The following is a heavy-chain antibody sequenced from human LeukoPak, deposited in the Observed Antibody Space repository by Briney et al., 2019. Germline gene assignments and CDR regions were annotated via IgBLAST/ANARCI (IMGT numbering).Heavy chain of an antibody. CDR1: GFTFSSYW. J-gene: IGHJ4*02. CDR3: ARDWSSGWYDY. CDR2: INSDGSST. D-gene: IGHD6-19*01. Sequence: GGSLRLSCAASGFTFSSYWMHWVRQAPGKGLVWVSRINSDGSSTSYADSVKGRFTISRDNSNNTLYLQVNSLRADDTAVYYCARDWSSGWYDYWGQGTLVTVSS. V-gene: IGHV3-74*01.